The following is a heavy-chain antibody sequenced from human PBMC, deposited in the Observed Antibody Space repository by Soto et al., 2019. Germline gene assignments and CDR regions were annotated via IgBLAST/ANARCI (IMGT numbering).Heavy chain of an antibody. D-gene: IGHD4-17*01. CDR3: APHYGDYRVDY. Sequence: QITLKESGPPLVKPTQTLTLTCTFSGFSLSTSGVGVGWIRQPPGKALEWLALVYWDDDKRYSPSLKSRLTNTKDTSKNQVVLTMTNMDPVDTATYYCAPHYGDYRVDYWGQGTLVTVSS. V-gene: IGHV2-5*02. CDR2: VYWDDDK. J-gene: IGHJ4*02. CDR1: GFSLSTSGVG.